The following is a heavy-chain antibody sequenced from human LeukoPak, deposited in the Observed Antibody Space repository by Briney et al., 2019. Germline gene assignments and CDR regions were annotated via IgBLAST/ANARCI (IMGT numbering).Heavy chain of an antibody. D-gene: IGHD2-2*02. Sequence: GGSLRLSCAASGFTFSNAWMSWVRQAPGKGLEWVGRIKSKTDGGTTDYAAPVKGRFTISRDDSKNTLYLKMNSLKTEDTAVYYCTRRLVVVPAAIRDYWGQGTLVTVSS. V-gene: IGHV3-15*01. J-gene: IGHJ4*02. CDR3: TRRLVVVPAAIRDY. CDR2: IKSKTDGGTT. CDR1: GFTFSNAW.